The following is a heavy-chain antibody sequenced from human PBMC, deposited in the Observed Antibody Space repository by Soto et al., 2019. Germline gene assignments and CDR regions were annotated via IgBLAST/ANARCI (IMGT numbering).Heavy chain of an antibody. CDR1: GFTFSSYA. CDR3: AREGGHYYGSGTDY. CDR2: ISYDGSNK. J-gene: IGHJ4*02. Sequence: QVQLVESGGGVVQPGRSLRLSCAASGFTFSSYAMHWVRQAPGKGLEWVAVISYDGSNKYYADSVKGRFTISRDKYQNTLELQMNSLRAEDTAVYYCAREGGHYYGSGTDYWGQGNLVTVSS. D-gene: IGHD3-10*01. V-gene: IGHV3-30-3*01.